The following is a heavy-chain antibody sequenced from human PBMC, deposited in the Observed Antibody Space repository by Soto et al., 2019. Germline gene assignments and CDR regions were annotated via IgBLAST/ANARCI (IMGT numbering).Heavy chain of an antibody. CDR3: ARWAPTGSSGDSDY. CDR1: GYTFTSYG. J-gene: IGHJ4*02. D-gene: IGHD6-19*01. Sequence: ASVKVSCKASGYTFTSYGISWVRQAPGQGLEWMGWISAYNGNTNYAQKLQGRVTMTTDKSTSTAYMELRSLRSDDTAVYYCARWAPTGSSGDSDYWGQGTLVTVSS. CDR2: ISAYNGNT. V-gene: IGHV1-18*01.